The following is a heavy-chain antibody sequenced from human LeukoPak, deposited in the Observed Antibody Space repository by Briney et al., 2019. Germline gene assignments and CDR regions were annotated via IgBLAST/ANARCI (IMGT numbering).Heavy chain of an antibody. CDR3: ARDQNGPYYYMDV. CDR2: ISSGGTTI. V-gene: IGHV3-48*03. CDR1: GMSFSSYE. Sequence: PGGSLRLSCAASGMSFSSYEMNRVRQAPGKGLEWVSYISSGGTTIYYADSVRGRFTISRDNAKNSLYLQMNNLRAEDTAVYYCARDQNGPYYYMDVWGKGTTVTVSS. D-gene: IGHD2-8*01. J-gene: IGHJ6*03.